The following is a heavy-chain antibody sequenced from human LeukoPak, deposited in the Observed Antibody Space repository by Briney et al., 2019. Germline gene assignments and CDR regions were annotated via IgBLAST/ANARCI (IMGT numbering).Heavy chain of an antibody. V-gene: IGHV3-66*01. CDR1: GFTFSSNY. D-gene: IGHD3-22*01. Sequence: GGSLRLSCAASGFTFSSNYMSWVRQAPGKWLEWVSDIYSGGSTYYADSVKGRFTISRDNSKNTLCLQMGSLRAEDMAVYYCARLYQHDSSTYRPVDYWGQGTLVSVSS. CDR3: ARLYQHDSSTYRPVDY. CDR2: IYSGGST. J-gene: IGHJ4*02.